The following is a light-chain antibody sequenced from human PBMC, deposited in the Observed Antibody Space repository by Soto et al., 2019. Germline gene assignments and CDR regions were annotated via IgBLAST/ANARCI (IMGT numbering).Light chain of an antibody. CDR1: QSVSSW. J-gene: IGKJ5*01. Sequence: DIQMTQSPSTLSASVGDRVIITCRASQSVSSWLAWYQHKPGKAPKLLFYKASSLESGVPSRFSGSGSGTEFTLTINSLQPDDFATYYCQQHRSYPVTFGQGTRLEIK. CDR2: KAS. V-gene: IGKV1-5*03. CDR3: QQHRSYPVT.